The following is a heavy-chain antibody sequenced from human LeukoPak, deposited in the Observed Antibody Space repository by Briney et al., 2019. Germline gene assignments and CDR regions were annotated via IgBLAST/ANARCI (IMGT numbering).Heavy chain of an antibody. J-gene: IGHJ4*02. D-gene: IGHD3-3*01. CDR1: GGSISSSSYY. CDR3: ARVMTIFGVVVDY. Sequence: SETLSLTCTVSGGSISSSSYYWGWIRQPPGKGLECIGSIYFSGSTYYNPSLKSRVTISLDTSKNQFSLKLTSVTAADTAVYYCARVMTIFGVVVDYWGQGTLVTVSS. V-gene: IGHV4-39*07. CDR2: IYFSGST.